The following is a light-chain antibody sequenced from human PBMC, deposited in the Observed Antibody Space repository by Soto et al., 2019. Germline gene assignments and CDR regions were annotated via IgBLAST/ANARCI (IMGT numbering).Light chain of an antibody. J-gene: IGKJ2*01. CDR1: QSVSISS. V-gene: IGKV3-20*01. CDR2: GTS. Sequence: EIVLTQSPGTLSLSPGERATLSCRASQSVSISSLAWYQKKPGQAPRLLIYGTSSRATGIPDRFSGSGSGTDFTLTISRLEPEDFAVYYCQQYGSSPLYTFGQGTKVEIK. CDR3: QQYGSSPLYT.